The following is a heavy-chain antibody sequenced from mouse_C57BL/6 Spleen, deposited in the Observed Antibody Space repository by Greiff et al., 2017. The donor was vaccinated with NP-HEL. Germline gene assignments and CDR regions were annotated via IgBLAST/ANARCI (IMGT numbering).Heavy chain of an antibody. Sequence: QVQLQQPGAELVRPGTSVKLSCKASGYTFTSYWMHWVKQRPGQGLEWIGMIRPNSGSTNYNEKFKSKATLTVDKSSSTAYMQLSSLTSEDSAVYYCARSDPITTVVATDYWGQGTTLTVSS. CDR2: IRPNSGST. J-gene: IGHJ2*01. D-gene: IGHD1-1*01. CDR1: GYTFTSYW. V-gene: IGHV1-64*01. CDR3: ARSDPITTVVATDY.